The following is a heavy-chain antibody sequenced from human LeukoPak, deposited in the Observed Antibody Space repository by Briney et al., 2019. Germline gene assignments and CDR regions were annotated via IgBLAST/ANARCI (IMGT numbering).Heavy chain of an antibody. J-gene: IGHJ4*02. CDR2: INPSGGST. Sequence: GESLKISCKGSGYSFTSYWIGWVRQAPGQGLEWMGIINPSGGSTSYAQKFQGRVTMTRDMSTSTVYMELSSLRSEDTAVYYCVRDRGRASVDYWGQGTLVTVSS. CDR3: VRDRGRASVDY. CDR1: GYSFTSYW. D-gene: IGHD1-26*01. V-gene: IGHV1-46*01.